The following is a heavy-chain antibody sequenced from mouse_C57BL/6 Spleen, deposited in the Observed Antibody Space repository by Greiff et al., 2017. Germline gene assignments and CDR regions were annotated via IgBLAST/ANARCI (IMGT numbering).Heavy chain of an antibody. J-gene: IGHJ2*01. D-gene: IGHD3-3*01. CDR1: GYTFTSYW. CDR2: IDPSDSYT. V-gene: IGHV1-50*01. CDR3: ARGEGWDY. Sequence: QVQLQQPGAELVKPGASVKLSCKASGYTFTSYWMQWVKQRPGQGLEWIGEIDPSDSYTNYNQKFKGKATLTVDTSSSTAYMQLSSLTSEDAAVYYCARGEGWDYWGQGTTLTVSS.